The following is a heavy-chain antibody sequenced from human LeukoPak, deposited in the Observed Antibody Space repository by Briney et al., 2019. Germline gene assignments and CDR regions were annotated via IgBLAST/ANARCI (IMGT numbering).Heavy chain of an antibody. CDR2: IIPILGIA. CDR1: GGTFSSYA. CDR3: ARDSGSGLDY. J-gene: IGHJ4*02. Sequence: SSVTVSCKASGGTFSSYAISWVRQPPGQGLEWMGRIIPILGIANYAQKFQGRVTITADKSTSTAYMELSSLRSEDTAVYYCARDSGSGLDYWGQGTLVTVSS. D-gene: IGHD6-19*01. V-gene: IGHV1-69*04.